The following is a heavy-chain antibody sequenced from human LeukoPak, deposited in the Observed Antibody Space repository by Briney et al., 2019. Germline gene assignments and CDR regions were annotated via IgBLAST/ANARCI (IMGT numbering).Heavy chain of an antibody. CDR1: GNTFTGYY. D-gene: IGHD4-23*01. Sequence: ASVKVSCKASGNTFTGYYMHWVRQAPGQGLEWMGWINPNNGGTNYAQKFQGRVTMTRDTSISTAYMELSRLRSDDTAVYYCARPFIETPSLGALDYWGQGTLVTVSS. J-gene: IGHJ4*02. CDR2: INPNNGGT. V-gene: IGHV1-2*02. CDR3: ARPFIETPSLGALDY.